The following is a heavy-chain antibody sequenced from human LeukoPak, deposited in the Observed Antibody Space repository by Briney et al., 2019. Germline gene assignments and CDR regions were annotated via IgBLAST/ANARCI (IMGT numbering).Heavy chain of an antibody. V-gene: IGHV3-74*01. D-gene: IGHD3-22*01. CDR1: GFTFSYHW. J-gene: IGHJ4*01. Sequence: GGSLRLSCGASGFTFSYHWMHWVRQVPGKGLVWVSGIDGGGSSTSYADSVKGRFSISRDNAKSTLYLQMSSLRAEDTAVYYCARGPGSSGGAYVGDYWGPGTLVTVSS. CDR3: ARGPGSSGGAYVGDY. CDR2: IDGGGSST.